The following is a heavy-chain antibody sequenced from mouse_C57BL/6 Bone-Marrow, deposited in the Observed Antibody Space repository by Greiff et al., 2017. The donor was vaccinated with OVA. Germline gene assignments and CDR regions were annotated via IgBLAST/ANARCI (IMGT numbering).Heavy chain of an antibody. J-gene: IGHJ3*01. CDR2: ISSGSSTI. CDR1: GFTFSDYG. V-gene: IGHV5-17*01. CDR3: ARDGYGWFAY. D-gene: IGHD2-2*01. Sequence: EVQVVESGGGLVKPGGSLKLSCAASGFTFSDYGMHWVRQAPEKGLEWVAYISSGSSTIYYADTVKGRFTISRDNAKNTLFLQMTSLRSEDTAMYYCARDGYGWFAYWGQGTLVTVSA.